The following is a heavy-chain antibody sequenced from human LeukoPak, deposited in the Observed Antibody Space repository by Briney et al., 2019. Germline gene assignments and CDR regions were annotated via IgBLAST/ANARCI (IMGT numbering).Heavy chain of an antibody. V-gene: IGHV3-21*01. D-gene: IGHD3-9*01. J-gene: IGHJ3*02. CDR3: ARLGEPGDYDILTGPGDPFDI. CDR1: GFTFSSYS. CDR2: ISSSSSYI. Sequence: GGSLRLSCAASGFTFSSYSMNWVRQAPGKGLEWVSSISSSSSYIYYADSVKGRFTISRDNAKNSLYLQMNSLRAEDTAVYYCARLGEPGDYDILTGPGDPFDIWGQGTMVTVSS.